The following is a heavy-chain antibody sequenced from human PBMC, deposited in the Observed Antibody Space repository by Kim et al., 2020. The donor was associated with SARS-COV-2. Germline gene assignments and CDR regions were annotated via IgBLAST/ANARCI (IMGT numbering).Heavy chain of an antibody. D-gene: IGHD6-6*01. Sequence: GGSLRLSCAASGFTFSSYGMHWVRQAPGKGLEWVAVISYDGSNKYYADSVKGRFTISRDNSKNTLYLQMNSLRAEDTAVYYCAKERGYSSSSQGSYYYYGMDVWGQGTTVTVSS. CDR1: GFTFSSYG. CDR2: ISYDGSNK. V-gene: IGHV3-30*18. J-gene: IGHJ6*02. CDR3: AKERGYSSSSQGSYYYYGMDV.